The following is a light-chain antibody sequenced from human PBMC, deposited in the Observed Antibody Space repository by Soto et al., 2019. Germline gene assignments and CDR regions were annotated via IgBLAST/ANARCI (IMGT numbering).Light chain of an antibody. CDR1: QSVRNVY. J-gene: IGKJ2*01. V-gene: IGKV3-20*01. CDR3: QQSGSSALS. Sequence: EIVLTQSPCTLSLSPGERTTLYCRASQSVRNVYLAWYQQKPGQAPRLLIYDASNRATGIPDRFSGSGSGTDFTITSNRLDPEEFGMYYCQQSGSSALSFGTGNKPELK. CDR2: DAS.